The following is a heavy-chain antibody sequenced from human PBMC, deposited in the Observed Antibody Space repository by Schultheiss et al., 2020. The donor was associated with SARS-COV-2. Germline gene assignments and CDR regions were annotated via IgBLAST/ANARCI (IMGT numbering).Heavy chain of an antibody. V-gene: IGHV3-23*01. CDR3: AKERSSSSWYDGDY. Sequence: GGSLRLSCAASGFTFNTYAMTWVRQAPGKGLEWVSSIGGSGTKTYYADSVRGRFAISRDNSKNTLYLQMNSLRAEDTAVYYCAKERSSSSWYDGDYWGQGTLVTVSS. J-gene: IGHJ4*02. CDR2: IGGSGTKT. D-gene: IGHD6-13*01. CDR1: GFTFNTYA.